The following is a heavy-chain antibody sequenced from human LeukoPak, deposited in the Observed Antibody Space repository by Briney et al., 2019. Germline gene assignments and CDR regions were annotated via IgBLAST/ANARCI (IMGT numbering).Heavy chain of an antibody. CDR1: GFTFRNYW. CDR2: VIRDGSFT. J-gene: IGHJ4*02. CDR3: VRDGDDFNFDY. D-gene: IGHD5-24*01. V-gene: IGHV3-74*01. Sequence: GGSLRLSCAASGFTFRNYWMHWVRQAPGKGLVWVSRVIRDGSFTNYADSVKGRFTISRDNAKNTLYLQMNSLRAEDTAVYYRVRDGDDFNFDYWGQGSLVTVSS.